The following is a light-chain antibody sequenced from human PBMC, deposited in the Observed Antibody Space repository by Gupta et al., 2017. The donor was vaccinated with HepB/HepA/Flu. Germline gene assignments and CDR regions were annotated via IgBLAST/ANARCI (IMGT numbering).Light chain of an antibody. V-gene: IGLV8-61*01. CDR3: VLYMGNGIWV. CDR2: STN. Sequence: QTVVTQEPSFSVSPGGTVTLTGGLSSGPVSTNYYPSWYQQTPGQAPRILIYSTNTRFSGVPDRFSGSILGNKAALTITGAQADDESDFYCVLYMGNGIWVFGGGTKLTVL. J-gene: IGLJ2*01. CDR1: SGPVSTNYY.